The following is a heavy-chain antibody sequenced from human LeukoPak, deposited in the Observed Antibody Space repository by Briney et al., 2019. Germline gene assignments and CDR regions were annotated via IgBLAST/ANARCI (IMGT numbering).Heavy chain of an antibody. V-gene: IGHV3-23*01. Sequence: GGSLRLSCAASGFTFSNYAMSWVRQAPGKGLEWVSGISASGDATRHADSVKGRFTISRDNFKNTLFLQMNSLSVDDTAVYMCTNHVPENVGGCTGMGPFCGVRFHRWGRGTLVTVS. CDR2: ISASGDAT. CDR3: TNHVPENVGGCTGMGPFCGVRFHR. J-gene: IGHJ1*01. D-gene: IGHD1-14*01. CDR1: GFTFSNYA.